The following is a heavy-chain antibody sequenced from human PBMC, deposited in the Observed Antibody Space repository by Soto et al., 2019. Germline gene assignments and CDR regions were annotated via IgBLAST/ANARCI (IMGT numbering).Heavy chain of an antibody. V-gene: IGHV4-34*01. D-gene: IGHD3-10*01. J-gene: IGHJ3*02. CDR1: GGSFSGYY. Sequence: LSLTCAVYGGSFSGYYWSWIRQPPGKGLEWIGEINHSGSTNYNPSLKSRVTISVDTSRNQFSLKLSSVTTADTAVYYCARYTLFMVWNAFDIWGQGTMVTVSS. CDR3: ARYTLFMVWNAFDI. CDR2: INHSGST.